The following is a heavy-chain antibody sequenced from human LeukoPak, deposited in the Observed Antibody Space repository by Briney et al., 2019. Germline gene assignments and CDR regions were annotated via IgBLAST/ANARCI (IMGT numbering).Heavy chain of an antibody. D-gene: IGHD3-22*01. V-gene: IGHV4-39*01. Sequence: SETLSLTCTVSGGSISSGSYYWSWIRQPPGKGLEWIGSIYYSGSTYYNPSLKSRVTISVDTSKNQFSLKLSSVTAADTAVYYCARLMIVVVTFDYWGQGTLVTVSS. CDR1: GGSISSGSYY. CDR2: IYYSGST. CDR3: ARLMIVVVTFDY. J-gene: IGHJ4*02.